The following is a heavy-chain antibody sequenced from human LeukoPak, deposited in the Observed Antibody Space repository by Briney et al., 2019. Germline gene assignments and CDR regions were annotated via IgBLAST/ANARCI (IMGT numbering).Heavy chain of an antibody. CDR3: AREGYVDTATVIDY. J-gene: IGHJ4*02. D-gene: IGHD5-18*01. CDR2: ISYDGSNK. Sequence: PGGSLRLSCAASGFTFSSYAMHWVRQAPGKGLEWVAVISYDGSNKYYADSVKGRFTISRDNSKNTLYLQMNSLRAEDTAVYYCAREGYVDTATVIDYWGQGTLVTVSS. V-gene: IGHV3-30-3*01. CDR1: GFTFSSYA.